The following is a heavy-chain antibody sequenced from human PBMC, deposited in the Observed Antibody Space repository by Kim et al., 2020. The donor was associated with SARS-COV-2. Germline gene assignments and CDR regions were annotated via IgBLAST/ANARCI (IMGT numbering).Heavy chain of an antibody. Sequence: GESLQISCKTFGYTFDNYWIAWVRQRPGKGLEWMGVIHPGDPGPRYSPSFRGQVTFSVDKSISTAYLQWPSLTTSDSAVYYCARFHTVDFWGQGTLVTVPS. CDR1: GYTFDNYW. CDR2: IHPGDPGP. CDR3: ARFHTVDF. D-gene: IGHD3-3*01. J-gene: IGHJ4*02. V-gene: IGHV5-51*01.